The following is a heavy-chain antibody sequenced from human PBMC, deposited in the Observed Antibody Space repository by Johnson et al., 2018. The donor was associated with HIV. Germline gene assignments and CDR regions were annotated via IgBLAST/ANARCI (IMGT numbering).Heavy chain of an antibody. CDR1: GFTVSSNY. J-gene: IGHJ3*02. Sequence: VQLVESGGNVVQPGRSQRLSCAASGFTVSSNYMSWVRQAPGKGLEWVSVIYSGGSTYYADSVKGRFTIARDNSKNTLYLQMNSLRPEDTAMYYCAKGGSLTQDAPFDIWGQGTMVTVSS. V-gene: IGHV3-66*01. CDR2: IYSGGST. D-gene: IGHD1-14*01. CDR3: AKGGSLTQDAPFDI.